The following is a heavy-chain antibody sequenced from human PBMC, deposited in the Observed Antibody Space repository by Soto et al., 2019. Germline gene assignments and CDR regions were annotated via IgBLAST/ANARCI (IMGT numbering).Heavy chain of an antibody. CDR3: AREMAALNYFDY. Sequence: EVQLVESGGGLVQPGGSLRLSCAASGFTFSSYSMNWVRQAPGKGLVWVSYISSSSSTIYYADSVKGRFTISRDNAKNSLYLQMNRLRAEDTAVYYCAREMAALNYFDYRGQGTLVIVSS. V-gene: IGHV3-48*01. J-gene: IGHJ4*02. CDR1: GFTFSSYS. D-gene: IGHD2-15*01. CDR2: ISSSSSTI.